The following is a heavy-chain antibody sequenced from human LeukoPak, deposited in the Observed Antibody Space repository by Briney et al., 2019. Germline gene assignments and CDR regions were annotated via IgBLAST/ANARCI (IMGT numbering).Heavy chain of an antibody. CDR1: GYTFTSYY. CDR2: INPSGGST. J-gene: IGHJ4*02. CDR3: ARDSARLWFGEEAFDY. D-gene: IGHD3-10*01. V-gene: IGHV1-46*01. Sequence: GASVKVSCKASGYTFTSYYMHWVRQAPGQGLEWMGIINPSGGSTSYAQKFQGRVTMTRGTSTSTVYMELSSLRSEDTAVYYCARDSARLWFGEEAFDYWGQGTLVTVSS.